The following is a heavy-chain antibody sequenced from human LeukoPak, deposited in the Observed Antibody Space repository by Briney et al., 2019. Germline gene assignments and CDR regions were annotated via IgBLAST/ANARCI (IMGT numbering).Heavy chain of an antibody. J-gene: IGHJ5*02. D-gene: IGHD3-22*01. CDR3: ARGHYDSSGYYIWFDP. CDR1: GYTFTVND. CDR2: MNPNSGKT. Sequence: ASVKVSCKASGYTFTVNDINWVRQATGQGLEWMGWMNPNSGKTGYAQKFQGRVTMTRNISISTAHMELSSLRSKDTAVYYCARGHYDSSGYYIWFDPWGQGTLVTVSS. V-gene: IGHV1-8*01.